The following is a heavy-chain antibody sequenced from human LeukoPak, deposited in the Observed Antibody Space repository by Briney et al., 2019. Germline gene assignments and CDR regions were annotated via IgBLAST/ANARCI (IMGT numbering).Heavy chain of an antibody. V-gene: IGHV1-69*13. CDR2: IIPIFGTA. D-gene: IGHD2-21*02. CDR1: GGTFSSYA. CDR3: ARVNCGGDCYSDRGAFDI. Sequence: SVKVSCKASGGTFSSYAISWVRQAPGQGLEWMGGIIPIFGTANYAQKFQGRVTITADESTSTAYMELSSLRSEDTAVYYCARVNCGGDCYSDRGAFDIWGQGTMVTVSS. J-gene: IGHJ3*02.